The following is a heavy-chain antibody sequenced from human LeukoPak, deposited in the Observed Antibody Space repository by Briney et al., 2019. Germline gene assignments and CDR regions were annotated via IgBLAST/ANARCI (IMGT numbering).Heavy chain of an antibody. CDR3: ARGLRHCDRTSCFQPFDC. D-gene: IGHD2-2*01. J-gene: IGHJ4*02. CDR1: GFTVSSSY. CDR2: TYADGYT. Sequence: GGSLRLSCAASGFTVSSSYMNWVRQAPGKGLEWVSITYADGYTFYADSVKGRFTISRDSSKNTPCLQMNSLRAEDTAMYYCARGLRHCDRTSCFQPFDCWGQGTLVTVSS. V-gene: IGHV3-53*01.